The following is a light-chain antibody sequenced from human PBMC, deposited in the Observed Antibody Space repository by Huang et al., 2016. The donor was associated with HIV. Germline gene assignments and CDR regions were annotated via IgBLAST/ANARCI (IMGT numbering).Light chain of an antibody. Sequence: EIVLTQSPATLALSPGERATLSCRASQNITSFLAWSRQKPGQAPRLLIFDATNRATGNPARFSGSGSGTDFTLTIHSLEPEDFAVYYCQQRIQWPRLTFGGGTSVEMK. CDR3: QQRIQWPRLT. CDR2: DAT. J-gene: IGKJ4*01. CDR1: QNITSF. V-gene: IGKV3-11*01.